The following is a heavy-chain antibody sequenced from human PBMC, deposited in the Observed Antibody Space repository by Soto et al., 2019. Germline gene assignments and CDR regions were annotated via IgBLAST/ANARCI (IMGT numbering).Heavy chain of an antibody. Sequence: QVQLVQSGAEVKKPGASVKVSCKTSGYTFTNFGLSWVRQAPGQGLEWMGWISAYNGNTNYAQNFQGRVTMTTDTSTGAGYMELRRLRSDDPAVSYCVGGGTPIDYWGQGTLVTVSP. CDR1: GYTFTNFG. CDR3: VGGGTPIDY. D-gene: IGHD3-16*01. J-gene: IGHJ4*02. V-gene: IGHV1-18*01. CDR2: ISAYNGNT.